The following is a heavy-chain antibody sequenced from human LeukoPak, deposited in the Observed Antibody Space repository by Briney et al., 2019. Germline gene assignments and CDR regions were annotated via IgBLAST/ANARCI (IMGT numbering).Heavy chain of an antibody. CDR1: GYTFTSYD. Sequence: ASVKVSCKASGYTFTSYDINWVRQATGQGLEWMGWMNPNSGNTGYAQKFQGRVTMTRNTSISTAYMELSRLRSDDTAVYYCARVNYDSSGFSPHYYYYYMDVWGKGTTVTVSS. D-gene: IGHD3-22*01. J-gene: IGHJ6*03. V-gene: IGHV1-8*01. CDR3: ARVNYDSSGFSPHYYYYYMDV. CDR2: MNPNSGNT.